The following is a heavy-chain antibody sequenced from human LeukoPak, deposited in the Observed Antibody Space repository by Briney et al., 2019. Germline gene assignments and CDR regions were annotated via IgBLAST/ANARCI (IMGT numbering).Heavy chain of an antibody. CDR2: ISGSGGST. J-gene: IGHJ6*02. D-gene: IGHD1-14*01. CDR3: GKGNRGGGYYYYYGMDV. Sequence: GGSLRLSCEASGFTFSSYAMSWVRQAPGKGLEWVSAISGSGGSTYYADSVKGRFTISRDNSKNTLYLQMNSLRAEDTAVYYCGKGNRGGGYYYYYGMDVWGQGTTVTVSS. V-gene: IGHV3-23*01. CDR1: GFTFSSYA.